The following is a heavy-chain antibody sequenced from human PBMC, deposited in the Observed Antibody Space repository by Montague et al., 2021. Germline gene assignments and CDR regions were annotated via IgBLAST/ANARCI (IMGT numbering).Heavy chain of an antibody. CDR2: IYYNGST. CDR1: GGSTSSTSYY. Sequence: SETLSLTCTVSGGSTSSTSYYWGWIRQPPGKELEFIGVIYYNGSTYHNPSLKSRVTVSIDTSKNQFSLKLIPVTAAAAAVYFCARSLDLKGGSCYLGFDPWGQGTMVTVSS. J-gene: IGHJ5*01. CDR3: ARSLDLKGGSCYLGFDP. D-gene: IGHD2-15*01. V-gene: IGHV4-39*01.